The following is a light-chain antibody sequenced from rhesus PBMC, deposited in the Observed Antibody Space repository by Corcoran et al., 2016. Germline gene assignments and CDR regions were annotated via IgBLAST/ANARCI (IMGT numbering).Light chain of an antibody. V-gene: IGKV1-94*01. CDR2: VAS. CDR1: QGIDKD. CDR3: LQDYTTPYS. Sequence: DIKMTQSPSSLSASVGDRVTVTCRASQGIDKDFTWYQQKHGKAPTLLISVASSLQTGVSSRFSGSGSGTEFTLTISSLQPEDVATYYCLQDYTTPYSFGQGTKVEIK. J-gene: IGKJ2*01.